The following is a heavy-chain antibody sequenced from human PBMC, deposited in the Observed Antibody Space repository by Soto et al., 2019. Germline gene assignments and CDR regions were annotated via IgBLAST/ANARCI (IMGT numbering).Heavy chain of an antibody. D-gene: IGHD2-15*01. V-gene: IGHV4-34*01. CDR3: ARGRGSRSNWFDP. CDR2: INHSGST. J-gene: IGHJ5*02. CDR1: GGSFSGYY. Sequence: LSLPCAVYGGSFSGYYWSWIRQPPGKGLEWIGEINHSGSTNYNPSLKSRVTISVDTSKNQFSLKLSSVTAADTAVYYCARGRGSRSNWFDPWGQGTLVTVSS.